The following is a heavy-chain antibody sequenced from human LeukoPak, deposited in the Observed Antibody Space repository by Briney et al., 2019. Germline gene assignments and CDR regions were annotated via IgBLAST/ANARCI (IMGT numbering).Heavy chain of an antibody. J-gene: IGHJ3*02. CDR3: VRVGVVPAANDAFDI. V-gene: IGHV3-7*01. D-gene: IGHD2-2*01. CDR1: GFTLSSHW. Sequence: GGSLRLSCAASGFTLSSHWMGWVRQAPGKGLEWVANIKQDGSETYYVGSVKGRFTISRDNAKNSLYLQMNSLRAEDTAVYYCVRVGVVPAANDAFDIWGQGTMVTVSS. CDR2: IKQDGSET.